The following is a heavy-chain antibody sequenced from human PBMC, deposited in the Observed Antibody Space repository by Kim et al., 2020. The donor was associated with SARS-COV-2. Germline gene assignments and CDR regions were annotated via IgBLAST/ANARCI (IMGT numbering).Heavy chain of an antibody. D-gene: IGHD6-13*01. CDR1: GYSISSGYY. CDR3: ARDSGQLADY. J-gene: IGHJ4*02. CDR2: IYHSGST. V-gene: IGHV4-38-2*02. Sequence: SETLSLTCTVSGYSISSGYYWGWIRQPPGKGLEWIGSIYHSGSTYYNPSLKSRVTISVDTSKNQFSLKLSSVTAADTAVYYCARDSGQLADYWGQGTLVT.